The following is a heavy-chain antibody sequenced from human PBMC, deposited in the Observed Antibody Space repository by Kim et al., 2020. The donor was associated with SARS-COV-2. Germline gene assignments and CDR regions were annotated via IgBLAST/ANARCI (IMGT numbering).Heavy chain of an antibody. CDR2: IYYSGST. D-gene: IGHD2-2*01. CDR1: GGSISSYY. J-gene: IGHJ4*02. Sequence: SETLSLTCTVSGGSISSYYWSWIRQPPGKGLEWIGYIYYSGSTNYNPSLKSRVTISVDTSKNQFSLKLSSVTAADTAVYYCARTWEYCSSTSCYVDWGQGTLVTVSS. V-gene: IGHV4-59*13. CDR3: ARTWEYCSSTSCYVD.